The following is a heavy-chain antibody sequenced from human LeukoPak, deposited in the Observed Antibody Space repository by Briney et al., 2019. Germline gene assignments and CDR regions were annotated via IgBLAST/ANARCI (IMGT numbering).Heavy chain of an antibody. CDR1: GYSFTSHY. J-gene: IGHJ5*02. CDR2: INPRGTAT. V-gene: IGHV1-46*01. Sequence: ASVKVSCKAAGYSFTSHYMHWVRQAPGQGLEWMGLINPRGTATRYAESFQGRLTLTRDLSTSTDYMELSSLRSDDTAVYFCARDTSEGDYAWWFDPWGQGTLVTVSS. CDR3: ARDTSEGDYAWWFDP. D-gene: IGHD3-16*01.